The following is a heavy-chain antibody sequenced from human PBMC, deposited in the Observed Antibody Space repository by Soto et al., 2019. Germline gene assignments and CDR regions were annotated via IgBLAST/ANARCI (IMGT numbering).Heavy chain of an antibody. D-gene: IGHD1-1*01. CDR3: AKVRNSPGPEAFDI. CDR1: GFTFSSYA. Sequence: EVQLLESGGGLVQPGGSLRLSCAASGFTFSSYAMGWVRQAPGKGLEWVSAITGSGVRTHYADSVKGRFTISRDNSKNTLNLQMNSLRAEDTAVYYCAKVRNSPGPEAFDIWGQGTMVTVSS. V-gene: IGHV3-23*01. J-gene: IGHJ3*02. CDR2: ITGSGVRT.